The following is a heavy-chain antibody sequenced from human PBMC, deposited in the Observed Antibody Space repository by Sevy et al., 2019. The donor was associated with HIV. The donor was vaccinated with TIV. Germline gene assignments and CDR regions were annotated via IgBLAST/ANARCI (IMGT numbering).Heavy chain of an antibody. CDR2: ISSSSSSI. CDR1: EFTFSSYS. J-gene: IGHJ6*03. D-gene: IGHD3-16*01. V-gene: IGHV3-48*02. CDR3: ASGNYDYVKGYMDV. Sequence: GGSLRLSCAASEFTFSSYSMNWVRQAPGKGLEWVAYISSSSSSIYYVDSVKGLFTISRDNAKNSLYLQMNSLRDEDTAVYYRASGNYDYVKGYMDVWGKGTTVTVSS.